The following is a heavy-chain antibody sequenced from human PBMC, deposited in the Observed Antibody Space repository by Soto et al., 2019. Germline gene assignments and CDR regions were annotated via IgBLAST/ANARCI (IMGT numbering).Heavy chain of an antibody. J-gene: IGHJ6*02. Sequence: GESLKISCQGFGNDFTRYWIAWVRQKPGKGLEWMGIIYPGDSDSRYSPSFQGQVTISADKSISTAYLHWSSLKASDTAMYYCARGQNLQHTYYYYYGMDVWAQGTTVTSP. CDR2: IYPGDSDS. D-gene: IGHD5-18*01. CDR1: GNDFTRYW. V-gene: IGHV5-51*01. CDR3: ARGQNLQHTYYYYYGMDV.